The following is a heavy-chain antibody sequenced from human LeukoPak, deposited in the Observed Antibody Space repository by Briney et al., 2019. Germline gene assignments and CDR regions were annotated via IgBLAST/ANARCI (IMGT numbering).Heavy chain of an antibody. D-gene: IGHD2-15*01. CDR1: GFTFDDYA. CDR2: ISGDGGST. J-gene: IGHJ4*02. CDR3: AKGKYCSGGSCYPFDY. Sequence: GGSLRLSCAASGFTFDDYAMHWVRQAPGKGLEWVSLISGDGGSTYYADSVKGRFTISRDNSKNSLYLQMNSLRTEDTALYYCAKGKYCSGGSCYPFDYWGQGTLVTVSS. V-gene: IGHV3-43*02.